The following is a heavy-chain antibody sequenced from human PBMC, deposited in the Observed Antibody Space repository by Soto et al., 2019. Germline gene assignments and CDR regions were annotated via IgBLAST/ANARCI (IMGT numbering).Heavy chain of an antibody. Sequence: PSETLSLTCTVSGGSISSYYWSWIRQPPGKGLEWIGYIYYRGSTHYTPSLQSRVTISVDTSKNQFSLKLSSVTAADTAVYYCASSSSDDSNGYPMWYFDYWGQGTLVTVSS. D-gene: IGHD3-22*01. CDR1: GGSISSYY. J-gene: IGHJ4*02. CDR3: ASSSSDDSNGYPMWYFDY. CDR2: IYYRGST. V-gene: IGHV4-59*01.